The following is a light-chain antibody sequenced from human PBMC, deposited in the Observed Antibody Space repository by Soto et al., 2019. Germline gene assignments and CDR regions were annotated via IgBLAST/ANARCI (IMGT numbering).Light chain of an antibody. J-gene: IGLJ2*01. CDR3: SSYAGKGV. Sequence: QSALTQPPSASGSPGQSVTXXXXXXXSDVGDYNYVSWYQQHPGKAPKLMIYAVNKRPSGVPDRFSGSKSGNTASLTVSGLQAEDEADYYCSSYAGKGVFGGGTKLTVL. CDR2: AVN. V-gene: IGLV2-8*01. CDR1: XSDVGDYNY.